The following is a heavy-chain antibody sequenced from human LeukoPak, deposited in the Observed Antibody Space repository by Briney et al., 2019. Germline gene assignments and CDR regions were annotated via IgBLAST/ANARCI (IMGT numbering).Heavy chain of an antibody. Sequence: PGGSLRLSCAASGFTFSSYAMSWVRQAPGKGLEWVSAISGSGGSTYYADSVKGRFTISRDNSKNTLYLQMNSLRAEDTAVYYCAKDRTIFGVVKRSYFDYWGQGTLVTVSS. J-gene: IGHJ4*02. V-gene: IGHV3-23*01. CDR1: GFTFSSYA. D-gene: IGHD3-3*01. CDR3: AKDRTIFGVVKRSYFDY. CDR2: ISGSGGST.